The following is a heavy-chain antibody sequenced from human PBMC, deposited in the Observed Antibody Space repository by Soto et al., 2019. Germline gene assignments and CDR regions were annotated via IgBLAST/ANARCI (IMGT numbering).Heavy chain of an antibody. V-gene: IGHV1-18*01. CDR3: AMVDVYVTPSPQDV. J-gene: IGHJ6*02. Sequence: QVQLVQSRAEVKNPGASVKVSCKASGYSFTRYGIAWARQAPGQGLEWLGWINTYNGNTNYAQNLQGRVTLTTDTSTSTAYMERTSLRSNDTAIYYCAMVDVYVTPSPQDVWGQGTTVSVSS. CDR1: GYSFTRYG. CDR2: INTYNGNT. D-gene: IGHD3-16*01.